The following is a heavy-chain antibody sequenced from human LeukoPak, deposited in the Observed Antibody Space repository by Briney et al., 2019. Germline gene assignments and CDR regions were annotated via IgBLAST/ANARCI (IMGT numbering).Heavy chain of an antibody. CDR3: ARRKSDYYYGSGSYYSSTSGMDV. V-gene: IGHV3-53*01. CDR2: IYSGGST. D-gene: IGHD3-10*01. J-gene: IGHJ6*02. CDR1: GFTVSSNY. Sequence: GGSLRLSCAASGFTVSSNYMSWVRQAPGKGLEWVSVIYSGGSTYYADSVKGRFTISRDNSKNTLYLQMNSLRAEDTAVYYCARRKSDYYYGSGSYYSSTSGMDVWGQGTTVTVSS.